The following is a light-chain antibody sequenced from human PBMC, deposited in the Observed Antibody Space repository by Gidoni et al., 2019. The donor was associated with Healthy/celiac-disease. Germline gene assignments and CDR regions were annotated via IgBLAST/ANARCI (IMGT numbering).Light chain of an antibody. CDR2: GAS. CDR1: QSVSSN. Sequence: EIVMTQSPATLSVSPGERATLSCRASQSVSSNLAWYQQTPGQAPRLLIYGASTRATGIPARFSGSGSGTEFTLTISSLQSEDFAVYYCQQYNNWPPLYTFGQGTKLEIK. CDR3: QQYNNWPPLYT. J-gene: IGKJ2*01. V-gene: IGKV3-15*01.